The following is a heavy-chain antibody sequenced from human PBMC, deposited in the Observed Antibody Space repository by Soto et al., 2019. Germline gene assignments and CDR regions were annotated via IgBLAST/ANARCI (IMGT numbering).Heavy chain of an antibody. J-gene: IGHJ6*03. Sequence: EVQLLESGGGLVQPGGSLRLSCAASGFIFSSYALSWVRQAPGKGLEWVSGVSGSGGSTYSADSVKGRFTISRDNSKSTLYLQMNSLRAEDTAVYYCAKAYSSGSDYYYNMDVWGKGTTVTVSS. CDR1: GFIFSSYA. CDR3: AKAYSSGSDYYYNMDV. D-gene: IGHD6-25*01. V-gene: IGHV3-23*01. CDR2: VSGSGGST.